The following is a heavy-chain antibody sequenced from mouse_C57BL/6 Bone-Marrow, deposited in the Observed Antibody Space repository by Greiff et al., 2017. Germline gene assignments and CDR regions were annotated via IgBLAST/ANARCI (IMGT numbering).Heavy chain of an antibody. Sequence: EVQRVESGPGLAKPSQTLSLTCSVTGYSITSDYWNWIRKFPGNKLEYMGYISYSGSTYYNPSLKSRISITRDTSKNQYYLQLNSVTTEDTATYYCARFGYYYGSSYDYFDYWGQGTTLTVSS. V-gene: IGHV3-8*01. CDR2: ISYSGST. CDR3: ARFGYYYGSSYDYFDY. J-gene: IGHJ2*01. CDR1: GYSITSDY. D-gene: IGHD1-1*01.